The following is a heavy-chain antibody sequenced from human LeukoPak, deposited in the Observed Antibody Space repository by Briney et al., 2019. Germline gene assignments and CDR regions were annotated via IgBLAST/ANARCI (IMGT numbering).Heavy chain of an antibody. CDR2: INPNSGGT. J-gene: IGHJ4*02. Sequence: ASVKVSCKASGYTFTGYYMHWARQAPGQGLEWMGRINPNSGGTNYAQKFQGRVTMTRDTSISTAYMELSRLRSDDTAVYYCARDRGGFTYGEYYFDYWGQGSLVTVSS. D-gene: IGHD2-15*01. V-gene: IGHV1-2*06. CDR3: ARDRGGFTYGEYYFDY. CDR1: GYTFTGYY.